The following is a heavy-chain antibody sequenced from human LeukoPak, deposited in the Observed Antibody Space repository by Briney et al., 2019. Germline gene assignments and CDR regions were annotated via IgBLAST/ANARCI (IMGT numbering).Heavy chain of an antibody. J-gene: IGHJ6*03. Sequence: GGSLRLSCAASGFTVSSNYMSWVRQAPGKGLEWVGFIRSKAYGGTTEYAASVKGRFTISRDDSKSIAYLQMNSLKTEDTAVYYCTRAAVTLLYYYYYYMDVWGKGTTVTVSS. CDR1: GFTVSSNY. V-gene: IGHV3-49*04. D-gene: IGHD4-11*01. CDR2: IRSKAYGGTT. CDR3: TRAAVTLLYYYYYYMDV.